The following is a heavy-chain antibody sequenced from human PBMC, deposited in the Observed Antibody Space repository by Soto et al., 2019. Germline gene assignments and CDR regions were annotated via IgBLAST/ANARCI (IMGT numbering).Heavy chain of an antibody. Sequence: PSETLSLTCTVSGGSVSSGGYYWSWIRQPPGKGLEWIGYIYYSGSTNYNPSLKSRVTISVDTSKNQFSLKLSSVTAADTAVYYCARDFFGYCSGGSCYRTNWFDPWGQGTLVTVSS. J-gene: IGHJ5*02. V-gene: IGHV4-61*08. CDR1: GGSVSSGGYY. D-gene: IGHD2-15*01. CDR2: IYYSGST. CDR3: ARDFFGYCSGGSCYRTNWFDP.